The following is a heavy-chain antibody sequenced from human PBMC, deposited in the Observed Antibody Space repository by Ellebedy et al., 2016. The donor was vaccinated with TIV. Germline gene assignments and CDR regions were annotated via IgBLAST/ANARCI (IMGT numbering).Heavy chain of an antibody. CDR3: AKGNPAQLNLMGAFDI. CDR2: ISWNSGSI. V-gene: IGHV3-9*01. D-gene: IGHD5-24*01. CDR1: GFTFDDYA. J-gene: IGHJ3*02. Sequence: SLKISXAASGFTFDDYAMHWVRQAPGKGLEWVSGISWNSGSIGYADSVKGRFTISRDNAKNSLYLQMNSLRAEDTALYYCAKGNPAQLNLMGAFDIWGQGTMVTVSS.